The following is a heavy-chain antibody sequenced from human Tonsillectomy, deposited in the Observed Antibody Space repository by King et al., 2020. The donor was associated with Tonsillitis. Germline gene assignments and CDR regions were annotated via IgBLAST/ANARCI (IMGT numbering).Heavy chain of an antibody. CDR2: IYYSGST. CDR1: GGSISSSSYY. J-gene: IGHJ4*02. Sequence: RLQLQESGPGLVKPSETLSLTCTVSGGSISSSSYYWGWIRQPPGKGLEWIGSIYYSGSTYYNPSLKSRVTISVDTSKNQFSLKLSSVTAADTAVYYWATQLLWLGELLPTSLDDWGQGTLVTVSS. V-gene: IGHV4-39*06. CDR3: ATQLLWLGELLPTSLDD. D-gene: IGHD3-10*01.